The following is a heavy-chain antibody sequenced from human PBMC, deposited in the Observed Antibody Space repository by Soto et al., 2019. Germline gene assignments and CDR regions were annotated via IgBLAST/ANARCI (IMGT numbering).Heavy chain of an antibody. D-gene: IGHD2-15*01. J-gene: IGHJ3*02. CDR2: IYYSGST. CDR3: ARVPAPXYCSGGSGSIGRYAFDI. CDR1: GGTISSYY. Sequence: SETLSITCTVSGGTISSYYWRWIRQPPGKGLEWIGYIYYSGSTNYNPSLKSRVTISVDTYKNQFSLKLSSVTAADTAVYYWARVPAPXYCSGGSGSIGRYAFDIWGQGTMVTVSS. V-gene: IGHV4-59*01.